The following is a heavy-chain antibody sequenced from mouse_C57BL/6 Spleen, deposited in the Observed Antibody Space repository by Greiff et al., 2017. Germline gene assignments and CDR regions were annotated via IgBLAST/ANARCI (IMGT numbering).Heavy chain of an antibody. Sequence: QVQLKQSGPELVKPGASVKISCKASGYSFTSYYIHWVKQRPGQGLEWIGWIYPGSGNTKYNEKFKGKATLTADTSSSTAYMQLSSLTSEDSAVYYCARPQLTVNFDYWGQGTTLTVAS. V-gene: IGHV1-66*01. CDR2: IYPGSGNT. J-gene: IGHJ2*01. CDR3: ARPQLTVNFDY. D-gene: IGHD4-1*01. CDR1: GYSFTSYY.